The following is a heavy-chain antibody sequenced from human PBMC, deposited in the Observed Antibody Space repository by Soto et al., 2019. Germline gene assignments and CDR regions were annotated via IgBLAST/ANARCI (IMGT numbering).Heavy chain of an antibody. CDR1: GFTFNNYW. CDR2: INSDGSST. V-gene: IGHV3-74*01. CDR3: ARVGYCSGGSCYSHYYDGMDD. Sequence: EVQLVESGGGLVQPGGSLRLSCAASGFTFNNYWMHWVRQAPGKGLVWVSRINSDGSSTSYADSVKGRLTISRDNAKNTLYLQMNSLRAEYTAVYYCARVGYCSGGSCYSHYYDGMDDWGQGTTVTVSS. J-gene: IGHJ6*02. D-gene: IGHD2-15*01.